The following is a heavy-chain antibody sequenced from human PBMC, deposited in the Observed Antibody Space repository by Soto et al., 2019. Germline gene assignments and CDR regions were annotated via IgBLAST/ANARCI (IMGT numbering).Heavy chain of an antibody. CDR2: IWYDGSNK. CDR1: GFTFSSYS. Sequence: GGSLRLSCAASGFTFSSYSMNWVRQAPRKGLEWVAVIWYDGSNKYYADSVKGRFTISRDNSKNTLYLQMNSLRAEDTAVYYCARTFLEWGYYYYGMDVWGQGTTVTVSS. V-gene: IGHV3-33*08. D-gene: IGHD3-3*02. CDR3: ARTFLEWGYYYYGMDV. J-gene: IGHJ6*02.